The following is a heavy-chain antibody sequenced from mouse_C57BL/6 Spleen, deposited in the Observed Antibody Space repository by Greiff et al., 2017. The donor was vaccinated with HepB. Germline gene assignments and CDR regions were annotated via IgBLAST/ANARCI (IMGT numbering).Heavy chain of an antibody. V-gene: IGHV1-64*01. J-gene: IGHJ3*01. Sequence: QVQLQQPGAELVKPGASVKLSCKASGYTFTSYWMHWVKQRPGQGLEWIGMIHPNSGSTNYNEKFKSKATLTVDKSSSTAYMQLSSLTSEDSAVYYCARGAGNPAWFAYWGQRTLVTVSA. CDR1: GYTFTSYW. CDR2: IHPNSGST. CDR3: ARGAGNPAWFAY. D-gene: IGHD2-1*01.